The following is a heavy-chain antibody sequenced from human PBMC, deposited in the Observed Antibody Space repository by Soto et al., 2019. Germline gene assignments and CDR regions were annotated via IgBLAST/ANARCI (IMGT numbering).Heavy chain of an antibody. J-gene: IGHJ4*02. CDR1: GFTFSSYG. CDR2: IWYDGSNK. CDR3: AGGRLTVTTFGY. D-gene: IGHD4-17*01. V-gene: IGHV3-33*01. Sequence: GGSLRLSCAASGFTFSSYGMHWVRQAPGKGLEWVAVIWYDGSNKYYADSVKGRFTISRDNSKNTLYLQMNSLRAEDTAVYYCAGGRLTVTTFGYWGQGTLVTVSS.